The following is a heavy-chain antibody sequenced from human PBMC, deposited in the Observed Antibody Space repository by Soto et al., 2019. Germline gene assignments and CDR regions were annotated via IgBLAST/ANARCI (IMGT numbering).Heavy chain of an antibody. D-gene: IGHD6-19*01. J-gene: IGHJ5*02. V-gene: IGHV6-1*01. CDR3: ARAHSSGWPGGFAP. CDR1: GDSVSSNSSG. Sequence: QTLSLTCAISGDSVSSNSSGWNWIRQSPSRGLEWLGRTYYRSKWYNDYAVSVKSRITINPDTSKNQFSLQLNSVTPEDTAVYYCARAHSSGWPGGFAPWGQGTLVTVSS. CDR2: TYYRSKWYN.